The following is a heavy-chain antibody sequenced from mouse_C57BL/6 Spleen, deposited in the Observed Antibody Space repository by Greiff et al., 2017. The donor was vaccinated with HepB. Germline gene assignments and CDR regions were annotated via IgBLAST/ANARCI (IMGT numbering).Heavy chain of an antibody. CDR3: ARVPYYYGSSPYWYFDV. CDR1: GFTFSDYG. V-gene: IGHV5-17*01. J-gene: IGHJ1*03. D-gene: IGHD1-1*01. Sequence: EVQVVESGGGLVKPGGSLKLSCAASGFTFSDYGMHWVRQAPEKGLEWVAYISSGSSTIYYADTVKGRFTISRDNAKNTLFLQMTSLRSEDTAMYYCARVPYYYGSSPYWYFDVWGTGTTVTVSS. CDR2: ISSGSSTI.